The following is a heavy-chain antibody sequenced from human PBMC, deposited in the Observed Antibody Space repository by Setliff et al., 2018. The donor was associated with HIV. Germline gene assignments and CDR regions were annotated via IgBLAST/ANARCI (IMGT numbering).Heavy chain of an antibody. D-gene: IGHD3-16*02. CDR1: GFTFSSYW. CDR3: VRQVSDAFDV. Sequence: GGSLRLSCVASGFTFSSYWMHWVRQVPGKGLVWVSRINSYGSSSTYADSVKGRLSISRDNTKNTLYLQMNSLRAEDTAVYYCVRQVSDAFDVWGQGTKVTVSS. J-gene: IGHJ3*01. CDR2: INSYGSSS. V-gene: IGHV3-74*01.